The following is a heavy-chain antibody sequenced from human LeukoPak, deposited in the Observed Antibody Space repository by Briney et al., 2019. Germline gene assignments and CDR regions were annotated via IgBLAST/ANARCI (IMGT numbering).Heavy chain of an antibody. J-gene: IGHJ4*02. CDR3: ARDRRYCSSTSCSTFDY. CDR2: ISSSSSYI. CDR1: GFTFSSYS. V-gene: IGHV3-21*01. D-gene: IGHD2-2*01. Sequence: PGGSLRLSCAASGFTFSSYSMNWVRQAPGEGLEWVSSISSSSSYIYYADSVKGRFTISRDNAKNSLYLQMNSLSAEDTTVYYCARDRRYCSSTSCSTFDYSGQGTLVTVSS.